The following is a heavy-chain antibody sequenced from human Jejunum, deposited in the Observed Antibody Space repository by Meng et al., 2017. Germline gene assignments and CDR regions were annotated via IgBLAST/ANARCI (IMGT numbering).Heavy chain of an antibody. Sequence: QGGVGMVRLSESRSLPCAVDGGSLSGYFWSWIRQAPGKGLEWIGEVSHSGWTKYNPSLKSRVTISLETSKNQFSLKMSSVTAADTAVYYCVRGNNYVWGMIPWGQGTLVTVSS. V-gene: IGHV4-34*01. J-gene: IGHJ5*02. D-gene: IGHD3-16*01. CDR3: VRGNNYVWGMIP. CDR2: VSHSGWT. CDR1: GGSLSGYF.